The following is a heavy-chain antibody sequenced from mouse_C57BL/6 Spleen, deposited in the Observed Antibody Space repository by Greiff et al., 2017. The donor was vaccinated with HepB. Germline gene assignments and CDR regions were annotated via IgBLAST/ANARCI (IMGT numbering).Heavy chain of an antibody. J-gene: IGHJ2*01. V-gene: IGHV1-61*01. D-gene: IGHD1-1*01. CDR1: GYTFTSYW. CDR2: IYPSDSET. CDR3: ARHYYGSVFDY. Sequence: QVQLKQPGAELVRPGSSVKLSCKASGYTFTSYWMDWVKQRPGQGLEWIGNIYPSDSETHYNQKFKDKATLTVDKSSSTAYMQLSSLTSEDSAVYYCARHYYGSVFDYWGQGTTLTVSS.